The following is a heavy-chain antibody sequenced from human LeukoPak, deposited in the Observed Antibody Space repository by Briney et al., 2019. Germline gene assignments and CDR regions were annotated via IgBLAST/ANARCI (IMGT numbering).Heavy chain of an antibody. J-gene: IGHJ4*02. Sequence: GESLQISCKGSGYSFTSYWIGWVRPMPGKGLEWMGIIYPGDSDTRYSPSFQGQVTISADKSTSTAYLQWSSLKASDTAMYYCARQGRVLGIDYWGQGTLVTVSS. CDR3: ARQGRVLGIDY. D-gene: IGHD1-1*01. CDR2: IYPGDSDT. CDR1: GYSFTSYW. V-gene: IGHV5-51*01.